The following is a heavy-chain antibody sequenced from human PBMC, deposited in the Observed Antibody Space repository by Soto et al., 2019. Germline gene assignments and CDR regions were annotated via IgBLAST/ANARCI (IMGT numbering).Heavy chain of an antibody. D-gene: IGHD5-12*01. V-gene: IGHV4-34*01. J-gene: IGHJ6*03. CDR1: GGSFSGYY. CDR2: INHSGST. Sequence: TSETLSLTCAVYGGSFSGYYWSWIRQPPGKGLEWIGEINHSGSTNYNPSLKSRVTISVDTSKNQFSLKLSSVTAADTAVYYCARGVHSGYGYYYYYMDVWGKGTTVTVSS. CDR3: ARGVHSGYGYYYYYMDV.